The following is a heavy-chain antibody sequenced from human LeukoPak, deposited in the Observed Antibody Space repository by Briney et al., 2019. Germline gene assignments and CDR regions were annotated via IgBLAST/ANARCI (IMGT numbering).Heavy chain of an antibody. CDR1: GGTFSSYA. CDR2: IIPIFGTA. D-gene: IGHD6-13*01. J-gene: IGHJ6*03. Sequence: SVKVSCKASGGTFSSYAISWVGQAPGQGLEWMGGIIPIFGTANYAQKFQGRVTITTDESTSTAYMELGSLRSEDTAVYYCARGRGAAAGLVNYYYYMDVWGKGTMVTVSS. CDR3: ARGRGAAAGLVNYYYYMDV. V-gene: IGHV1-69*05.